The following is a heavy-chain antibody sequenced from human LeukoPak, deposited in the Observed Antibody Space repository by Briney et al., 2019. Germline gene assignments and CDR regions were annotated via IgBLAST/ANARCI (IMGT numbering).Heavy chain of an antibody. D-gene: IGHD3-10*01. CDR3: AKDGGYGSGSYYPDY. CDR1: GFTFSSFT. V-gene: IGHV3-23*01. Sequence: GGSLRLSCAASGFTFSSFTMNWVRQAPGKGLEWVSSISGGAGGAAYADSVKGRFTMSRDNSKNTLYLQMNSLRAEDTAVYYCAKDGGYGSGSYYPDYWGQGTLVTVSS. CDR2: ISGGAGGA. J-gene: IGHJ4*02.